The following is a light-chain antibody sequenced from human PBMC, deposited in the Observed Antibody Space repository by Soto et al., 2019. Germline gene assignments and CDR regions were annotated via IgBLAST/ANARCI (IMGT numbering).Light chain of an antibody. V-gene: IGLV2-14*01. CDR3: FSYTSASALV. J-gene: IGLJ2*01. CDR1: SSDIGGYNY. Sequence: QSVLTQPASVSGSPGQSITISCTGTSSDIGGYNYVSWYQLHPGKAPKLVIYEVYNRPSGVSTRFSGSKSGNTASLTISGLQAEDEADYYCFSYTSASALVFGGGTKVTVL. CDR2: EVY.